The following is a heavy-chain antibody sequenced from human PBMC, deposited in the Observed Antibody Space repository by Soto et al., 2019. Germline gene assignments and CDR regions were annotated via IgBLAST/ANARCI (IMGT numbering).Heavy chain of an antibody. J-gene: IGHJ5*02. CDR3: ARYRSLDP. CDR1: GFILRNYW. Sequence: EVLLVESGGGLVQPGGSLRLSCADSGFILRNYWMSWVRQAPGMGLQWVASIKEDGSEKYYVDPVKGRFTISRENAKNSLYLQMNSPRAEDTAVYYCARYRSLDPWGQGILVTVSS. D-gene: IGHD3-16*02. V-gene: IGHV3-7*03. CDR2: IKEDGSEK.